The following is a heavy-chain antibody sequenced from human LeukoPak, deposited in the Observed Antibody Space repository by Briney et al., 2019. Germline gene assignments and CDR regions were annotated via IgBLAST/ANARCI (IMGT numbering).Heavy chain of an antibody. J-gene: IGHJ6*03. CDR3: ARDTGYCSGGSCFYYMDV. CDR1: GGSISSYY. D-gene: IGHD2-15*01. Sequence: PSETLSLTCTVSGGSISSYYWGWIRQPPGKGLEWIGSIYYSGSTYYNPSLKSRVTISVDTSKNQFSLKLSSVTAADTAVYYCARDTGYCSGGSCFYYMDVWGKGTTVTVSS. CDR2: IYYSGST. V-gene: IGHV4-39*07.